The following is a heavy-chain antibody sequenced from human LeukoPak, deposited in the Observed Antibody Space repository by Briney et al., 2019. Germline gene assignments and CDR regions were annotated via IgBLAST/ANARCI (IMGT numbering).Heavy chain of an antibody. CDR2: MSSSSSYI. CDR3: ARVVVPAARWFDP. V-gene: IGHV3-21*01. D-gene: IGHD2-2*01. J-gene: IGHJ5*02. CDR1: GFTFSSYS. Sequence: PGGSLRLSCAASGFTFSSYSMNWVRQAPGKGLEWVSSMSSSSSYIYYADSGKGRFTISRDNAKNSLYMQMNSLRAEDTAVYYCARVVVPAARWFDPWGQGTLVTVSS.